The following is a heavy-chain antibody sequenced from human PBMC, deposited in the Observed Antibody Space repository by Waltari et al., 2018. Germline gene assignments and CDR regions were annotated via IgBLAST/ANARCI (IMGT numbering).Heavy chain of an antibody. CDR2: ITNTGTTI. D-gene: IGHD1-26*01. J-gene: IGHJ3*02. Sequence: EVQLVESGGGLVQPGGSLRLSCAASGITFSTSEMNWVRRAPGKGLGGVSVITNTGTTIYDADSVKGRLPISRDNAKNSLFLQMNSLSAEDTALYYCTRGLPSGTYASHYGAFDIWGQGTMVTVSS. CDR1: GITFSTSE. V-gene: IGHV3-48*03. CDR3: TRGLPSGTYASHYGAFDI.